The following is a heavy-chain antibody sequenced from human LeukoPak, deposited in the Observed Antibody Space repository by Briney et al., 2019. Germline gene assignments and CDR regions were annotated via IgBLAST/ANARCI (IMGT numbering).Heavy chain of an antibody. CDR2: INHSGST. D-gene: IGHD3-3*01. V-gene: IGHV4-34*01. CDR3: AREGANRTIFGVVDRGFDY. J-gene: IGHJ4*02. Sequence: PSETLSLTCAVYGGSFSGYYWSWIRQPPGKGLEWIGEINHSGSTNYNPSLKSRVTISVDTSKNQFSLKLSSVTAADTAVYYCAREGANRTIFGVVDRGFDYWGQGTLVTVSS. CDR1: GGSFSGYY.